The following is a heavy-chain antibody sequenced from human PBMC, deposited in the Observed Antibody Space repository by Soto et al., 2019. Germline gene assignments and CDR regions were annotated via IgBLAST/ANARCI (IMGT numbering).Heavy chain of an antibody. CDR3: AHSARYYDILTGQYFLRNFDY. CDR1: GFSLRTSGVG. CDR2: IYWHDDK. J-gene: IGHJ4*02. D-gene: IGHD3-9*01. V-gene: IGHV2-5*01. Sequence: QITLKESGPTLVKPTQTLTLTCTCSGFSLRTSGVGVGWIRQPPGKALEWLALIYWHDDKRYSPSLQNRLTITKDTSKNQVVLTTTNMAPVVTATYYCAHSARYYDILTGQYFLRNFDYWGQGTLVTVSS.